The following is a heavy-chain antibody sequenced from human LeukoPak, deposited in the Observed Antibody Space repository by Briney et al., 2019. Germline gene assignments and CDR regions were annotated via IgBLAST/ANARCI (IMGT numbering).Heavy chain of an antibody. V-gene: IGHV4-38-2*02. J-gene: IGHJ4*02. Sequence: PSETLSLTCTVSGYSLSSGYYWGWIRQPPGKGLEWIGSTHHGGSTYYIPSLKGRVAISVDTSKNQFSLKLSSVTAADTAVYYCARASIYCSTTSCYQDYWGQGALVTVSS. CDR3: ARASIYCSTTSCYQDY. CDR1: GYSLSSGYY. CDR2: THHGGST. D-gene: IGHD2-2*01.